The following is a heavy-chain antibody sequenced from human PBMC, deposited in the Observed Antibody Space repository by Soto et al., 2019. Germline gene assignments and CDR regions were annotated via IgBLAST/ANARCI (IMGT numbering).Heavy chain of an antibody. V-gene: IGHV4-59*08. CDR2: SDYSGNT. CDR3: ARAGDDPLYYLDY. CDR1: SDSISSYY. J-gene: IGHJ4*02. Sequence: QVQLQESGPGLVRPSETLSLTCTVPSDSISSYYWIWIRQSPGKGLEWIGYSDYSGNTNYNPSLKSRVRISGDTSKNQFSLRLSSVTAADTAVYYCARAGDDPLYYLDYWGQGTLVTVSS. D-gene: IGHD3-10*01.